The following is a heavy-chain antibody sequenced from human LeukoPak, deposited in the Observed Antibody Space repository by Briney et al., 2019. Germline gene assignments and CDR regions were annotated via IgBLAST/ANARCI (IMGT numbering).Heavy chain of an antibody. CDR1: GFIFDVYG. CDR3: ARGPTYYDFWSASDD. V-gene: IGHV3-20*04. Sequence: PGGSLRLSCALSGFIFDVYGMTWVRQAPGKGLEWVSGIKWNGGSTGYADSVKGRFSISRDNAKNSLYLQMKSLRVEDTALYYCARGPTYYDFWSASDDWGQGTLVTVSS. D-gene: IGHD3-3*01. CDR2: IKWNGGST. J-gene: IGHJ4*02.